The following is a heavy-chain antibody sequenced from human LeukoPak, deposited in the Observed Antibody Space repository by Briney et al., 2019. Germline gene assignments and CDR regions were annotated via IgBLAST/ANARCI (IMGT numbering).Heavy chain of an antibody. V-gene: IGHV3-21*01. Sequence: GGSLRLSCAASGFSFSSYAMNWVRQAPGKGLEWVSSITSSSGYILYADSVKGRFTISRDNAKNSLFLQMNSLRAEDTAVYYCASVKFGHWGQGTLITVSS. CDR2: ITSSSGYI. CDR1: GFSFSSYA. J-gene: IGHJ4*02. CDR3: ASVKFGH.